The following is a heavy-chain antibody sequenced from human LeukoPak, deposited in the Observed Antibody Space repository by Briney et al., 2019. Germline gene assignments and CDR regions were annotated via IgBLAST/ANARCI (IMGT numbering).Heavy chain of an antibody. V-gene: IGHV3-30-3*01. CDR1: GFTFSSYA. Sequence: PGGSLRLSCAASGFTFSSYAMHWVRQAPGKGLEWVAVISYDGSNKYYADSVKGRFTISRDNSKNTLYLQMNSLRAEDTAVYYCAREYNSGWVYFDYWGQGTLVTVSS. J-gene: IGHJ4*02. CDR2: ISYDGSNK. CDR3: AREYNSGWVYFDY. D-gene: IGHD6-19*01.